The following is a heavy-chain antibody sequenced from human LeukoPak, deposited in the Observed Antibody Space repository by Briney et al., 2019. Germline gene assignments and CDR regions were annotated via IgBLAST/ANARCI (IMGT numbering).Heavy chain of an antibody. J-gene: IGHJ6*03. CDR3: ARDRGRYYMDV. Sequence: GGSLRLSCAASGFTFSSYSMNWVRQAPGKGLEWVSSISSSSSYIYYADSVRGRFTISRENAKNSLYLQMNSLRAGDTAVYYCARDRGRYYMDVWGKGTTVTISS. CDR1: GFTFSSYS. CDR2: ISSSSSYI. D-gene: IGHD6-25*01. V-gene: IGHV3-21*01.